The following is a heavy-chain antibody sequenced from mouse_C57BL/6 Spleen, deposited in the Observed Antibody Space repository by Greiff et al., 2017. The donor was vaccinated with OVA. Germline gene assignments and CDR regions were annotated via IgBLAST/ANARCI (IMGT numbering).Heavy chain of an antibody. D-gene: IGHD1-1*01. CDR2: IYPSDSET. V-gene: IGHV1-61*01. J-gene: IGHJ2*01. CDR3: ARGYGSRIDY. CDR1: GYTFTSYW. Sequence: QVQLQQPGAELVRPGSSVKLSCKASGYTFTSYWMDWVKQRPGQGLEWIGNIYPSDSETHYNQKFKDKATLTVDKSSSTAYMQLSSLTSEDSAVYYWARGYGSRIDYWGQGTTLTVSS.